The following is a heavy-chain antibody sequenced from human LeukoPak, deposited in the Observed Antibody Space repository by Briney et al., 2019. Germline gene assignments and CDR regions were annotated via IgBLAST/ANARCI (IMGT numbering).Heavy chain of an antibody. CDR3: ARGYRNWNDKVLAY. Sequence: ASVKVSCKASGYTFTGYYMFWVRQAPGQGLEWMGWINPVSGGTKNAQKFQGRVTMTRDTSISTAYMELSRLRSDDTAVYYCARGYRNWNDKVLAYWGQGTLVTVSS. CDR1: GYTFTGYY. J-gene: IGHJ4*02. CDR2: INPVSGGT. D-gene: IGHD1-1*01. V-gene: IGHV1-2*02.